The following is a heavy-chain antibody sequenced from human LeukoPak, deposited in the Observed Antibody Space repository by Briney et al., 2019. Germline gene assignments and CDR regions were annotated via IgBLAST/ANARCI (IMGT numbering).Heavy chain of an antibody. CDR2: IYHSGST. CDR1: GGSISSSNW. CDR3: ARVIFKSYGTRPFDY. D-gene: IGHD5-18*01. Sequence: PSGTLSLTCAVSGGSISSSNWWSWVRQPPGKGLEWIGEIYHSGSTNYNPSLKSRVTISVDKSKNQFSLKLSSVTAADTAVYYCARVIFKSYGTRPFDYWGQGALVTVSS. V-gene: IGHV4-4*02. J-gene: IGHJ4*02.